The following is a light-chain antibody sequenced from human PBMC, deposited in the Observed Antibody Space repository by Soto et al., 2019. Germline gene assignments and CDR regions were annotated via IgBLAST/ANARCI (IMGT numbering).Light chain of an antibody. J-gene: IGLJ1*01. V-gene: IGLV2-23*01. CDR2: EGS. Sequence: QSALTQPASVSGSPGQSITISCTGTSSDVGSYNLVSWYQQHPGKAPKLMIYEGSKRPSGVSNRFSGSKSGNTASLTISGLQAEDEADYYCCSYAGSSIGYVFGTGTKVTV. CDR1: SSDVGSYNL. CDR3: CSYAGSSIGYV.